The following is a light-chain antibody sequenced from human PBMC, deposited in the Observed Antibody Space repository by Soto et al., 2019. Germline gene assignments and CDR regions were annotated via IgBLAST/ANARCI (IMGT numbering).Light chain of an antibody. CDR2: DVS. V-gene: IGLV2-11*01. Sequence: SALTQPRSVSGSPGQSVAISCTGTSSDVGGYNYVSWFQQHPGNTPKVIIYDVSKRPSGVPDRFSGSKSGNTASLTISGLQIEDDAEYYCCTYAGSPYVVVTRTNVTVL. CDR1: SSDVGGYNY. CDR3: CTYAGSPYV. J-gene: IGLJ1*01.